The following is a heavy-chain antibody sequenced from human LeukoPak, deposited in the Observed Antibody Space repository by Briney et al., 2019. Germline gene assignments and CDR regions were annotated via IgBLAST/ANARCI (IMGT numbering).Heavy chain of an antibody. CDR3: ARVLHDFWSGYYYYYYMDV. D-gene: IGHD3-3*01. J-gene: IGHJ6*03. V-gene: IGHV4-39*07. CDR1: GGSISSSSYY. Sequence: SETLSLTCTVSGGSISSSSYYWGWIRQPPGKGLEWIGSIYYSGSTYYNPSLKSRVTISVDTSKNQFSLKLSSVTAADTAVYYCARVLHDFWSGYYYYYYMDVWGKGTTVTVSS. CDR2: IYYSGST.